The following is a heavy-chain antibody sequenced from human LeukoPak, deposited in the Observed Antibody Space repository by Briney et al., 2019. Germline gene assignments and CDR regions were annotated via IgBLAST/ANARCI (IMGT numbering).Heavy chain of an antibody. CDR3: ATQYNWNYGHSDY. Sequence: PGGSLRLSCAASGFTFSSYAMSWVRQAPGKGLEWVSAISGSGGSTYYADSVKGRFTISRDNSKNTLYLQMNSLRAEDTAVYYCATQYNWNYGHSDYWGQGTLVTVSS. D-gene: IGHD1-7*01. V-gene: IGHV3-23*01. CDR1: GFTFSSYA. CDR2: ISGSGGST. J-gene: IGHJ4*02.